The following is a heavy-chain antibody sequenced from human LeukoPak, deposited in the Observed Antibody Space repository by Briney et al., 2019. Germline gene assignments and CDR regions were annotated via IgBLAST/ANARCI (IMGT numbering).Heavy chain of an antibody. CDR3: ARGLMTTYWFDP. CDR1: GGPFSGYY. V-gene: IGHV4-34*01. CDR2: INHSGST. D-gene: IGHD4-11*01. Sequence: SETLSLTCAVYGGPFSGYYWSWIRQPPGKGLEWIGEINHSGSTNYNPSLKSRVTISVDTSKNQFSLKLSSVTAADTAVYYCARGLMTTYWFDPWGQGTLVTVSS. J-gene: IGHJ5*02.